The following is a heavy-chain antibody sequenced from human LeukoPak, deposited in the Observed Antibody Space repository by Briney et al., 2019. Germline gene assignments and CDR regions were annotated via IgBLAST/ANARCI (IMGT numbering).Heavy chain of an antibody. D-gene: IGHD4-17*01. CDR1: ELTFNSNW. Sequence: GGSLRLSCAASELTFNSNWMHWVRQAPGKGLVWVSRINSDGSTTNYADSVKGRFTISRDNAKNTLYLQMNSLRAEDTAVYYCARDSLYGDYFDYWGQGTLVTVSS. J-gene: IGHJ4*02. CDR2: INSDGSTT. CDR3: ARDSLYGDYFDY. V-gene: IGHV3-74*01.